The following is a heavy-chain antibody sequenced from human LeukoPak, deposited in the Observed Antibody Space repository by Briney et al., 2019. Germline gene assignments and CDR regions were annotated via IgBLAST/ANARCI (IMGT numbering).Heavy chain of an antibody. J-gene: IGHJ5*02. V-gene: IGHV1-18*01. CDR1: GYIFISYG. CDR3: ARDHHNCHQLPHNWFDP. D-gene: IGHD1-20*01. Sequence: AALKVACKASGYIFISYGISWVRQARGQGPEWMGGINLYNGNRNYAEKVQGRHTLTTDTYTSTVYMALSSLRSDDTAVYLCARDHHNCHQLPHNWFDPWRQGTLVTVSS. CDR2: INLYNGNR.